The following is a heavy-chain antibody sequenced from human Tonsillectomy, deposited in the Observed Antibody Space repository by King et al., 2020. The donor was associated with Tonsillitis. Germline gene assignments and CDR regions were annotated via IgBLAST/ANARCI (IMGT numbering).Heavy chain of an antibody. CDR1: GGSIISYY. Sequence: QLQESGPGLVKPSETLSLTCTVSGGSIISYYWTWIRQRPGKGLEWIGYIYYSGSTNFNPSLKSRVTMSADTSKSQFSLRLKSVTAADTAVYYCARQAYGSGAYCSPFDYWGQGTLVTVSS. D-gene: IGHD2-21*01. CDR3: ARQAYGSGAYCSPFDY. CDR2: IYYSGST. J-gene: IGHJ4*02. V-gene: IGHV4-59*08.